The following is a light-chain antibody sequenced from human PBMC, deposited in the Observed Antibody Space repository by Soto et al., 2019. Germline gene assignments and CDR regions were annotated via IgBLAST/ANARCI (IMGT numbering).Light chain of an antibody. Sequence: EIVLTQSPGTLSLSPGERATLSCRASQSVSSSYFAWYQQKPGQAPRLLIYGASSRATGIPDRFRGSGSGTDFTLTISRLEPEDFAVYYCQQYGSSLSITFGQGTRLEIK. CDR1: QSVSSSY. J-gene: IGKJ5*01. CDR2: GAS. V-gene: IGKV3-20*01. CDR3: QQYGSSLSIT.